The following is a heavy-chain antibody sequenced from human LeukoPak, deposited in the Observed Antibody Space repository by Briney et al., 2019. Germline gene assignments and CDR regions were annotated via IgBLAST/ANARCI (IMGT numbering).Heavy chain of an antibody. V-gene: IGHV1-18*01. D-gene: IGHD1-1*01. Sequence: ASVKVSCKASGYTFTNYGITWVRQAPGQGLEWMGWISASNGDTHYAEKFQDSITVTTDTSTSTAYMELRSLVSDDTAVYYCARESHVERDAFWGQGTLITVSS. CDR3: ARESHVERDAF. CDR1: GYTFTNYG. J-gene: IGHJ4*02. CDR2: ISASNGDT.